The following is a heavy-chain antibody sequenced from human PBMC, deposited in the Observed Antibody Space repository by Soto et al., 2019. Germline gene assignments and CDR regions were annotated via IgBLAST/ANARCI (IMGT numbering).Heavy chain of an antibody. J-gene: IGHJ6*04. CDR1: GFTFSSYW. V-gene: IGHV3-74*01. CDR3: AREGDGYSSSWYRPLDV. CDR2: ISTDGS. Sequence: GGSLRLSCAASGFTFSSYWMHWVRQAPGKGLVWVSRISTDGSSYADSVKGRFTISRDNAKNTLYLQMNSLRAEDTAVYYCAREGDGYSSSWYRPLDVWGKGTTVTVSS. D-gene: IGHD6-13*01.